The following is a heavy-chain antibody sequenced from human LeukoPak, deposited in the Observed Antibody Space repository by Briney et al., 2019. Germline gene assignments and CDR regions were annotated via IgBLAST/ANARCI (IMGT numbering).Heavy chain of an antibody. Sequence: GGSLRLSCAVSGLTFSSSWMDWVRQAPGKGLEWVASINPDGIKRYSADSVKGRFTISRDNARNSLYLQMDSLRVEDTAFYYCARDLAFSRLDYWGQGVLVTVSS. CDR1: GLTFSSSW. CDR3: ARDLAFSRLDY. J-gene: IGHJ4*02. D-gene: IGHD2/OR15-2a*01. V-gene: IGHV3-7*01. CDR2: INPDGIKR.